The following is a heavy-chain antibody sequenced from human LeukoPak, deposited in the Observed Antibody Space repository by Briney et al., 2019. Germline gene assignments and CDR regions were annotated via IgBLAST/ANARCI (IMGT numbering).Heavy chain of an antibody. Sequence: GRSLRLSCAASGFTFSSHGMHWVRQAPGKGLEWVAVIWYDGSDKYYADSVKGRFTISRDNSKNTLYLQMNSLRAEDTAVYYCARESEYRFDYWGQGTLVTVSS. CDR1: GFTFSSHG. CDR2: IWYDGSDK. J-gene: IGHJ4*02. D-gene: IGHD3-16*02. CDR3: ARESEYRFDY. V-gene: IGHV3-33*01.